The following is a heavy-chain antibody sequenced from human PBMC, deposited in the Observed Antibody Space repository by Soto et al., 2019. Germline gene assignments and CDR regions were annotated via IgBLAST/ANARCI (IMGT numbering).Heavy chain of an antibody. J-gene: IGHJ4*02. CDR2: IYYSGST. CDR3: ARYSYVDTTMVCFDC. V-gene: IGHV4-59*08. CDR1: GGSISSYY. D-gene: IGHD5-18*01. Sequence: PSETLSLTCTVSGGSISSYYWSWIRQPPGKGLEWIGYIYYSGSTYYNPSLKSRVTISVDTSKNQFSLKLSSVTAADTAVYYCARYSYVDTTMVCFDCWGQGTLVTVSS.